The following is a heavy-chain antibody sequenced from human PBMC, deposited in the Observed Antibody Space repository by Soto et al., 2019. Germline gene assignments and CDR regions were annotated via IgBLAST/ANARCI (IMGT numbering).Heavy chain of an antibody. CDR2: ISSNGGST. D-gene: IGHD3-10*01. CDR3: VKARRGDYYSSGSYYYYYYYGMDV. J-gene: IGHJ6*02. V-gene: IGHV3-64D*08. CDR1: GFTFSSYA. Sequence: GGSLRLSCSASGFTFSSYAMHWVRQAPGKGLEYVSAISSNGGSTYYADSVKGRFTISRDNSKNTLYLQMSSLRAEDTAVYYCVKARRGDYYSSGSYYYYYYYGMDVWGQGTTVTVSS.